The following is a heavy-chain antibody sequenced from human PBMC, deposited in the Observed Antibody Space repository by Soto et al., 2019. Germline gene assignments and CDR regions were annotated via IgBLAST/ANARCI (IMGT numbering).Heavy chain of an antibody. CDR3: TRDQGGSYDSWFDP. CDR2: ISSGSAYI. D-gene: IGHD1-26*01. Sequence: EVQLVESGGGLVKPGGSLRLSCTFTFNSYSLNWVRQAPGKGLEWVSSISSGSAYIKYADSVKCRFTISRDNANNLLYRQMSRLRVDDTAVYYCTRDQGGSYDSWFDPWGQGTLVTVSS. J-gene: IGHJ5*02. CDR1: TFNSYS. V-gene: IGHV3-21*06.